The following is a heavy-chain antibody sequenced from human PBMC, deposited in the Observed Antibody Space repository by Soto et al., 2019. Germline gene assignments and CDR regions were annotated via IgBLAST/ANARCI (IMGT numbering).Heavy chain of an antibody. V-gene: IGHV1-2*04. CDR2: INPNSGGT. J-gene: IGHJ6*02. CDR1: GYTFTGYC. CDR3: ARAPGVLDGMDV. D-gene: IGHD2-15*01. Sequence: ASVKVSCKASGYTFTGYCMHWVRQAPGQGLEWMGWINPNSGGTNYAQKFQGWVTLTRDTSISTAYMELSRLRSDDTAVYYCARAPGVLDGMDVWGQGTTVTVSS.